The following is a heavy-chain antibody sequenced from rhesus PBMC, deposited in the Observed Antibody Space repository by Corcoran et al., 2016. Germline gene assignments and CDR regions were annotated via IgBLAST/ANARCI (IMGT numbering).Heavy chain of an antibody. CDR2: SSGSSGST. V-gene: IGHV4S19*01. J-gene: IGHJ2*01. CDR1: GGSISSSNW. CDR3: ARVSSGWDWYFDI. Sequence: QVQLQESGPGLVKPSETLSLTCAVSGGSISSSNWWSWIRQPPGKGLEWIGYSSGSSGSTYYNPALNSRVTISKDTSKNQFSLKLSSVTAADTAVYYCARVSSGWDWYFDIWGPGTPITISS. D-gene: IGHD6-31*01.